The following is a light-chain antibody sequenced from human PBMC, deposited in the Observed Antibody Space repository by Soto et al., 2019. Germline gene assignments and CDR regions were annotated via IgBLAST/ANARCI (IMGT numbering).Light chain of an antibody. J-gene: IGKJ3*01. V-gene: IGKV1-39*01. Sequence: DIQMTQSPSSLSASVGDRVTITCRASQSISSYLNWYQQKPGKAPKLLIYAASSLQSGVLSRFSRSGSGTDFTITISSLQPEDFATYYCQQSYSTPFTFGPGTKVDIK. CDR1: QSISSY. CDR2: AAS. CDR3: QQSYSTPFT.